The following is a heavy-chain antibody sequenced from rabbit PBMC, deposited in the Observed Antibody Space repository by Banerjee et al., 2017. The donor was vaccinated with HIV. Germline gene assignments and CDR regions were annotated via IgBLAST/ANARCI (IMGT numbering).Heavy chain of an antibody. Sequence: QEQLVESGGGLVKPGASLTLTCTASGIDFSSSYYMCWVRQAPGKGLELIACIATISGNTYYASWAKGRFTISKTSSTTVTLQMTSLTAADTATYFCARSYNYVVYLDLWGPGTLVTVS. D-gene: IGHD6-1*01. CDR3: ARSYNYVVYLDL. CDR1: GIDFSSSYY. V-gene: IGHV1S45*01. J-gene: IGHJ4*01. CDR2: IATISGNT.